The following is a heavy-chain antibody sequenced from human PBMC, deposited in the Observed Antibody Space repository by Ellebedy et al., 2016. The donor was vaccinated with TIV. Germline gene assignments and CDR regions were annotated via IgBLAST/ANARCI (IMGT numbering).Heavy chain of an antibody. D-gene: IGHD5-18*01. V-gene: IGHV3-30*02. CDR1: GFSFISYG. Sequence: GESLKISCAASGFSFISYGMHWVRQAPGKGLEWLAFIRYDGSDKYLADSVKGRLTISRENSKNIIHLQMISQRAEETAVYFCAKEWSMDTVTPLWFDPWGQGTLVSVSS. CDR3: AKEWSMDTVTPLWFDP. J-gene: IGHJ5*02. CDR2: IRYDGSDK.